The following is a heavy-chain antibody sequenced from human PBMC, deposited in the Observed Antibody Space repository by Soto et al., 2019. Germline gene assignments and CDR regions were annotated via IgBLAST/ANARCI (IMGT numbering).Heavy chain of an antibody. Sequence: GESLKISCKGSGYSFTSYWIGWVRQMPGKGLEWMGIIYPGDSDTRYSPTFQGQVTFSADKSISTDYLQWSSLKASDTAMYYCTRHKSHTAMESGGMDFWGQGTTVTVSS. CDR1: GYSFTSYW. J-gene: IGHJ6*02. V-gene: IGHV5-51*01. CDR2: IYPGDSDT. D-gene: IGHD5-18*01. CDR3: TRHKSHTAMESGGMDF.